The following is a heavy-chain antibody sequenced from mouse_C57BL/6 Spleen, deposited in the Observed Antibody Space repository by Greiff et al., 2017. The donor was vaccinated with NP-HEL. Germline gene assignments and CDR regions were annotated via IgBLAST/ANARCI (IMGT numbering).Heavy chain of an antibody. CDR1: GFTFSDYY. V-gene: IGHV5-16*01. CDR3: ARAHPGGAMDY. J-gene: IGHJ4*01. CDR2: INYDGSST. Sequence: EVKLVESEGGLVQPGSSMKLSCTASGFTFSDYYMAWVRQVPEKGLEWVANINYDGSSTYYLDSLKSRFIISRDNAKNILYLQMSSLKSEDTATYYCARAHPGGAMDYWGQGTSVTVSS.